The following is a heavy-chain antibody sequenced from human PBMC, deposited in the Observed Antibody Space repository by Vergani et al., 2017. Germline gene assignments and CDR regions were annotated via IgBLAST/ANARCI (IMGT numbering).Heavy chain of an antibody. D-gene: IGHD2-15*01. CDR2: IYYSGST. Sequence: QVQLQESGPGLVKPSETLSLTCTVSGGSISSYYWSWIRQPPGKGLEWIGYIYYSGSTYYNPSLKSRVTISVDTSKNQFSLKLSSVTAADTAVYYCARECGTPSRWFDPWGQGTLVTVSS. CDR1: GGSISSYY. J-gene: IGHJ5*02. CDR3: ARECGTPSRWFDP. V-gene: IGHV4-59*06.